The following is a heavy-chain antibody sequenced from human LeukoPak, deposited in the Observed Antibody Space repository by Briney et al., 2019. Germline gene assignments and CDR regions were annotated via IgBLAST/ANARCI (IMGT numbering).Heavy chain of an antibody. CDR2: ISSSGSTI. D-gene: IGHD3-22*01. CDR1: GFTFSDYY. Sequence: PGGSLRLSCAASGFTFSDYYMSWIRQAPGKGLEWVSYISSSGSTIYYADSVKGRFTISRDNAKNSLYLQMNSLRAEDTAVYYCASLKNYYDSSGNLVTDAFDIWGQGTMVTVSS. CDR3: ASLKNYYDSSGNLVTDAFDI. J-gene: IGHJ3*02. V-gene: IGHV3-11*04.